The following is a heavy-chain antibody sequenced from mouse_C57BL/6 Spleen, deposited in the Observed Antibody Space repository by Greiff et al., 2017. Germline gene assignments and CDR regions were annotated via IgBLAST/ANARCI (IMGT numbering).Heavy chain of an antibody. Sequence: QVQLQQPGAELVKPGASVKLSCKASGYTFTSYWMQWVKQRPGQGLEWIGEIDPSDSYTNYKQKFKGKATLTVDTASSTAYMQLSSRTSEDSAVYYCARRYYGRSSDWYFDVWGTGTTVTVSS. D-gene: IGHD1-1*01. J-gene: IGHJ1*03. CDR3: ARRYYGRSSDWYFDV. V-gene: IGHV1-50*01. CDR1: GYTFTSYW. CDR2: IDPSDSYT.